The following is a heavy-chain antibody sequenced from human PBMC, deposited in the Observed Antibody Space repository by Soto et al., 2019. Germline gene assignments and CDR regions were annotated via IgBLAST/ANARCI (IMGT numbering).Heavy chain of an antibody. D-gene: IGHD5-18*01. CDR1: GYTLTSYG. J-gene: IGHJ4*02. CDR3: ASVDTDMVTWYFDY. CDR2: ISAYNGNT. Sequence: QVQLVQSGGEVKKPGASVKVSCKASGYTLTSYGISWVRQAPGQGLEWVGWISAYNGNTKYAQNLQGRVTMTTDTSTSTADMERRSLRSDDTAVYYCASVDTDMVTWYFDYWGQGTLVTVSS. V-gene: IGHV1-18*01.